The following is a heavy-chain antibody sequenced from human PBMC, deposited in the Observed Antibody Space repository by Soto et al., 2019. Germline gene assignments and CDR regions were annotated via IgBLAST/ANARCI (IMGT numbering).Heavy chain of an antibody. CDR2: ISGSGGST. Sequence: GGSLRLSCAASGFTFSSYAMSWVRQAPGKGLEWVPAISGSGGSTYYADSVKGRFTISRDNSKNTLYLQMNSLRAEDTAVYYCAKADCSGGSCYSGYYGMDVWGQGTTVTVSS. V-gene: IGHV3-23*01. CDR3: AKADCSGGSCYSGYYGMDV. CDR1: GFTFSSYA. D-gene: IGHD2-15*01. J-gene: IGHJ6*02.